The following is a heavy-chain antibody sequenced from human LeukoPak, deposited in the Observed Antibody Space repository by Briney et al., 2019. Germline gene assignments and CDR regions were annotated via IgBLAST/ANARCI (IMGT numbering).Heavy chain of an antibody. CDR1: GYTFTGYY. D-gene: IGHD6-13*01. V-gene: IGHV1-2*02. CDR2: INPNSGGT. CDR3: ARDYVSGAAAGPFDY. Sequence: EASVKVSCKASGYTFTGYYMHWVRQAPGQGLEWMGWINPNSGGTNYAQKFQGRVTMTRDTSISTAYMELSRLRSDDTAVYYCARDYVSGAAAGPFDYWGQGTLVTVSS. J-gene: IGHJ4*02.